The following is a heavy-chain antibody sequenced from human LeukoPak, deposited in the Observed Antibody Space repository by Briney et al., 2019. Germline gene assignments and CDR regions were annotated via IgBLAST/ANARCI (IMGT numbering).Heavy chain of an antibody. Sequence: ASVKVSCKASGYTFTSYYMHWVRQAPGQGLEWMGIINPSGGSTSYAQKFQGRVTMTRDMSTSTVYMELSSLRSEDTAVYYCAREGAGYYYDSSGYYYWGQGTLVTVSS. J-gene: IGHJ4*02. D-gene: IGHD3-22*01. V-gene: IGHV1-46*01. CDR2: INPSGGST. CDR3: AREGAGYYYDSSGYYY. CDR1: GYTFTSYY.